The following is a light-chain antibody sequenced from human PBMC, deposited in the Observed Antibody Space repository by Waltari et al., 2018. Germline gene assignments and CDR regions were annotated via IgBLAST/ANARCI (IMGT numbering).Light chain of an antibody. CDR1: QSVLYSYNKKNY. CDR3: QQCYTIPT. CDR2: WAS. J-gene: IGKJ1*01. V-gene: IGKV4-1*01. Sequence: DIVMTQSPYSLAVPLGERATINCKSSQSVLYSYNKKNYLAWYQQKPGQPPKLLIYWASTRESGVPDRFSGSGSGTDFTLTISSLQAEDVAVYYCQQCYTIPTFGQGTKVEIK.